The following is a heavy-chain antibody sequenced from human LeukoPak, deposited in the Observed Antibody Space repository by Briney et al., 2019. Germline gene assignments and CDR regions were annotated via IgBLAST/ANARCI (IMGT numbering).Heavy chain of an antibody. V-gene: IGHV1-18*01. CDR1: GYTFTSYG. CDR3: ARLPIAVAGLYYFDY. Sequence: ASVKVSCKASGYTFTSYGTSWVRQAPGQGLEWMGWISAYNGNTNYAQKLQGRVTMTTDTSTSTAYMELRSLRSDDTAVYYCARLPIAVAGLYYFDYWGQGTLVTVSS. D-gene: IGHD6-19*01. J-gene: IGHJ4*02. CDR2: ISAYNGNT.